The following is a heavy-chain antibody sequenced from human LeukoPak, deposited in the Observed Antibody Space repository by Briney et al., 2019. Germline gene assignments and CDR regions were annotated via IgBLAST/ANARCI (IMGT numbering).Heavy chain of an antibody. Sequence: SETLSLTCTVSGGSISRSSYFWGWIRQPPGKGLEWIGSIYYSGSTYYNPSLKSRVTISVDTSKNQFSLKLSSVTAADTAVYYCARRYDFWSGYLDDAFDIWGQGTMVTVSS. CDR2: IYYSGST. J-gene: IGHJ3*02. V-gene: IGHV4-39*01. D-gene: IGHD3-3*01. CDR3: ARRYDFWSGYLDDAFDI. CDR1: GGSISRSSYF.